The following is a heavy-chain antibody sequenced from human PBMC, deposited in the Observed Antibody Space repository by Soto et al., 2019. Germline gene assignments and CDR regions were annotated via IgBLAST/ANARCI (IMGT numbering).Heavy chain of an antibody. CDR1: GFTVSSNY. CDR3: ARGLRRGYGYLSFDY. CDR2: IYSGGST. D-gene: IGHD5-18*01. J-gene: IGHJ4*02. V-gene: IGHV3-53*04. Sequence: EVQLVESGGGLVQPGGSLRLSCAASGFTVSSNYMSWVRQAPGKGLEWVSVIYSGGSTYYADSVKGRFTISRHNSKNTLYLQMNSLRAEDTAVYYCARGLRRGYGYLSFDYWGQGTLVTVSS.